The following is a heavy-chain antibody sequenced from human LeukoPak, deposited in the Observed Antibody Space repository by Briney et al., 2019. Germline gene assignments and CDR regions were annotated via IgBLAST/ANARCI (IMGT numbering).Heavy chain of an antibody. D-gene: IGHD4-17*01. V-gene: IGHV4-31*03. CDR3: ARDGGFYGDYLRV. Sequence: SQTLSLTCTVSGGSISSGGYYWSWIRQHPGKGLEWIGYDYYSGSTYYNPSLKSRVTISVDTSKNQFSLKMSSVTAADTAVYYCARDGGFYGDYLRVWGQGTLVTVSS. CDR2: DYYSGST. J-gene: IGHJ4*02. CDR1: GGSISSGGYY.